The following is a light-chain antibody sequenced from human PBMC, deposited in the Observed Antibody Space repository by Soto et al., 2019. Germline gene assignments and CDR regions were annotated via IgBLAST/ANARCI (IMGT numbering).Light chain of an antibody. V-gene: IGLV2-14*01. Sequence: LTQPASVSGSPGQSITISCTGTSSDVGGYNYVSWYQQHPGKAPKLMIYDVSNRPSGVSNRFSGSKSGNTASLTISGLQAEDEADYYCSSYTRSSTNYVFGTGTKVTVL. J-gene: IGLJ1*01. CDR2: DVS. CDR3: SSYTRSSTNYV. CDR1: SSDVGGYNY.